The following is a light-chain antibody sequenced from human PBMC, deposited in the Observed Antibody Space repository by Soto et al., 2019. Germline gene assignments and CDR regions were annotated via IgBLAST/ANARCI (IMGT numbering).Light chain of an antibody. CDR3: QQYHSWPPIT. CDR1: ESVSSN. Sequence: EVVMTQSPATLSVSPGDRATLSCRASESVSSNLAWYQQRPGQAPRLVIYGASTRAPGIPTRFSGGGSGTECTLTISSLQSEDFAVDYCQQYHSWPPITFGQGTRLEIK. V-gene: IGKV3-15*01. CDR2: GAS. J-gene: IGKJ5*01.